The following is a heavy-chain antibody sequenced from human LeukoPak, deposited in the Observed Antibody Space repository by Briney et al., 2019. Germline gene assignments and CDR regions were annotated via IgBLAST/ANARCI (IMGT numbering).Heavy chain of an antibody. V-gene: IGHV1-2*02. CDR3: ARDLDCRSTSCFGDP. CDR2: INPSTGGA. Sequence: ASAKVSCKASGYTFTVYYMHWIRQAPGQGLEWMGWINPSTGGADLAPKFQGRVTMTRDTSISTAYMELTRLTSDDTAIYYCARDLDCRSTSCFGDPWGQGTLVTVSS. CDR1: GYTFTVYY. J-gene: IGHJ5*02. D-gene: IGHD2-2*01.